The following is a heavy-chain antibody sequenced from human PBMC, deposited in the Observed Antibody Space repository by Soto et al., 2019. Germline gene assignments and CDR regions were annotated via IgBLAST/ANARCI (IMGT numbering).Heavy chain of an antibody. Sequence: QVQLVQSGAEVKEPGSSVKVSCKASGGTFSSYTISWVRQAPGQGLEWMGRIIPILGIANYAQKFQGRVTITADKSTSTAYMELSSLRSEDTAVYYCARAAGEYYYYYMDVWGKGTTVTVSS. D-gene: IGHD6-13*01. CDR3: ARAAGEYYYYYMDV. CDR1: GGTFSSYT. V-gene: IGHV1-69*02. J-gene: IGHJ6*03. CDR2: IIPILGIA.